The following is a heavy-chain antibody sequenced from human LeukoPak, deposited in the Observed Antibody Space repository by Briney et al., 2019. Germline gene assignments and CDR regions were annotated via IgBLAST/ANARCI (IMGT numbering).Heavy chain of an antibody. CDR1: GYSFTDYY. V-gene: IGHV1-2*02. CDR2: INPNSGGT. D-gene: IGHD2-15*01. J-gene: IGHJ4*02. Sequence: ASVKVSCKASGYSFTDYYMHWVRQAPGQGLEWMGWINPNSGGTSYAQKFQGRVTMARDTSISTAYMELSRLRSDDTAVYYCARDPQEYCGGGSCYLYYFDYWGQGTLVTVSS. CDR3: ARDPQEYCGGGSCYLYYFDY.